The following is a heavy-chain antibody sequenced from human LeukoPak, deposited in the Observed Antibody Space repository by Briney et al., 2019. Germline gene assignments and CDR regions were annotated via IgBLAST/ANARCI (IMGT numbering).Heavy chain of an antibody. CDR2: IIPIFGTA. CDR1: GGTFSSYA. CDR3: ARGDIVVVPAATGYMDV. V-gene: IGHV1-69*13. J-gene: IGHJ6*03. Sequence: GASVKVSCKASGGTFSSYAISWVRQAPGQGLEWMGGIIPIFGTANYAQKFQGRVTITADESTSTAYMELSSLRSEDTAVYYCARGDIVVVPAATGYMDVWGKGTTVTVSS. D-gene: IGHD2-2*01.